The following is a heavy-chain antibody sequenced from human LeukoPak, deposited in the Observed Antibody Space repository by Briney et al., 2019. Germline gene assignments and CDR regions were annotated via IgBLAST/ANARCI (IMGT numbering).Heavy chain of an antibody. D-gene: IGHD1-26*01. CDR3: VRERQNNQPLAMGAGWFDP. CDR2: INPGADRT. CDR1: GYTFISNY. J-gene: IGHJ5*02. Sequence: ASVKVSCKASGYTFISNYMHWVRRAPGQGLEWMGIINPGADRTAYAQKFQGRVTITRDTSTNTVYMELSSLRSEDTAMYYCVRERQNNQPLAMGAGWFDPWGQGTLVTVPS. V-gene: IGHV1-46*01.